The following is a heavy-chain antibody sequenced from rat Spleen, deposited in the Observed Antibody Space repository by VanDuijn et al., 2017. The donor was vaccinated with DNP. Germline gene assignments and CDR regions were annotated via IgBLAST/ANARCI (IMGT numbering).Heavy chain of an antibody. Sequence: EVQLVESGGGLVQPGRSLKLSCAASGFNFSDYNMAWVRQAPKKGLEWVATIIYYGSRTYYRDSVKGRFTISRDNAKSTLYMQMDSLRSEDTATYYCATHHTTGITTLDYWGQGVMVTVSS. V-gene: IGHV5S10*01. D-gene: IGHD1-9*01. CDR1: GFNFSDYN. CDR3: ATHHTTGITTLDY. J-gene: IGHJ2*01. CDR2: IIYYGSRT.